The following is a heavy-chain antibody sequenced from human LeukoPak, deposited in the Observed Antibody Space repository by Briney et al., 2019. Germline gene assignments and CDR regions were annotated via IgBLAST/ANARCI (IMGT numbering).Heavy chain of an antibody. CDR1: GYTFTSYA. Sequence: ASVKVSWKASGYTFTSYALHWVRQAPEQRLEWMGWINDGNGNTKYSQKCQGRVTITRDTSASTAYMELSSLRSEDTAVYYCARDPCSGGTCYIHPFDYWGQGALVTVSS. J-gene: IGHJ4*02. CDR2: INDGNGNT. CDR3: ARDPCSGGTCYIHPFDY. V-gene: IGHV1-3*01. D-gene: IGHD2-15*01.